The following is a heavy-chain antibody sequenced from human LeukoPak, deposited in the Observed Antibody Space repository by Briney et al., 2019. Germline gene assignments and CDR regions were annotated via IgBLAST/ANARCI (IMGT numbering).Heavy chain of an antibody. J-gene: IGHJ4*02. V-gene: IGHV4-34*01. Sequence: KPSETLSLTCAVYGGSFSGYYWSWIRQPPGKGLEWIGEINHSGSTNYNPSLKSRVTISVDTSKNQFSLKLSSVTAADTAVYYCARGSAMTTVTRIDYWGQGTLVTVSS. CDR3: ARGSAMTTVTRIDY. CDR2: INHSGST. D-gene: IGHD4-17*01. CDR1: GGSFSGYY.